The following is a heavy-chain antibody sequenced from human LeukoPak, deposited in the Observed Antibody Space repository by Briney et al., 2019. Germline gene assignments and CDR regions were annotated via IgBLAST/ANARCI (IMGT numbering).Heavy chain of an antibody. CDR2: INSDGSST. V-gene: IGHV3-74*01. Sequence: GGSLRLSCAASGFTFSRYWMHWVRPAPGKGLVWVSRINSDGSSTSYADSVKGRFTISRDNAQNTLYLQMNSLRAEDTAVYYCEAPLGDSSGYSDYWDQGTLVTVSS. J-gene: IGHJ4*02. CDR3: EAPLGDSSGYSDY. D-gene: IGHD3-22*01. CDR1: GFTFSRYW.